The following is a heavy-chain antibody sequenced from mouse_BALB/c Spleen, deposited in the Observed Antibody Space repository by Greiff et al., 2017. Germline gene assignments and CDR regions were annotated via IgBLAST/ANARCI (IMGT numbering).Heavy chain of an antibody. CDR3: ARHYYGSSHWFAY. J-gene: IGHJ3*01. D-gene: IGHD1-1*01. CDR1: GYTFTSYW. V-gene: IGHV1-7*01. Sequence: QVQLQQSGAELAKPGASVKMSCKASGYTFTSYWMHWVKQRPGQGLEWIGYINPSTGYTEYNQKFKDKATLTADKSSSTAYMQLSSLTSEDSAVYYCARHYYGSSHWFAYWGQGTLVTVSA. CDR2: INPSTGYT.